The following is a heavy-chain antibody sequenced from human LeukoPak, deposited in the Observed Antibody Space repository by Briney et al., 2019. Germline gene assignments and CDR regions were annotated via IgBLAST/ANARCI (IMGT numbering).Heavy chain of an antibody. V-gene: IGHV1-2*02. Sequence: ASVKVSCKASGYSFTDYYMHWVRQAPGQGLEWMGWINSKSGGTNYAQKFQGRVSMTRDTSINTAYMQLSRLRSDDTAVYYCARSPHILTGENFDYWGQGTLLTVSS. CDR1: GYSFTDYY. J-gene: IGHJ4*02. D-gene: IGHD3-9*01. CDR2: INSKSGGT. CDR3: ARSPHILTGENFDY.